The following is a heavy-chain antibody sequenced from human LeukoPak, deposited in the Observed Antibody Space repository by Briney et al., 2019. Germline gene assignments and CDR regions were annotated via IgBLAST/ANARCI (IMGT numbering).Heavy chain of an antibody. J-gene: IGHJ4*02. Sequence: AGGSLRLSCVTSRFIFSNYGMHWVRQAPGKGLEWVAFIRYDGSDGYYADSVKGRFTISRDNSKNTLYLQMNSLRGADTAVYYCAKDRGYSSSWLNYWGQGTLVTVSS. CDR2: IRYDGSDG. D-gene: IGHD6-13*01. CDR1: RFIFSNYG. CDR3: AKDRGYSSSWLNY. V-gene: IGHV3-30*02.